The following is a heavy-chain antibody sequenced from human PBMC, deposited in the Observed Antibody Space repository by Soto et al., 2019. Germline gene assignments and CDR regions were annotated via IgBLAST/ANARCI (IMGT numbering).Heavy chain of an antibody. J-gene: IGHJ6*02. CDR2: IFYSGGT. CDR3: ARLNGYCVSTGCHGYYGMDV. V-gene: IGHV4-39*01. D-gene: IGHD2-2*03. Sequence: SETLSLTCTVFGGSILDSTYYWAWIRQSPGKGLEWIGTIFYSGGTFYTPSLKSRVTISADTSMNEFSLRLSSVTAADTAVYYCARLNGYCVSTGCHGYYGMDVWGQGTTVT. CDR1: GGSILDSTYY.